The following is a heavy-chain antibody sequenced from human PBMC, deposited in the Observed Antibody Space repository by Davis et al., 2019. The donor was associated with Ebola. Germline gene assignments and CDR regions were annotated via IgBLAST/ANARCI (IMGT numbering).Heavy chain of an antibody. Sequence: SVQVSCKASGGTFSSYAISCVRQAPGQGLEWMGGIIPIFGTAKYAQKLQARVTITADESTSTAYMELSRLRSEDTAVYYCASEDCTSGVCYHDWGQGTMVTVSS. CDR3: ASEDCTSGVCYHD. D-gene: IGHD2-8*01. CDR1: GGTFSSYA. CDR2: IIPIFGTA. J-gene: IGHJ4*02. V-gene: IGHV1-69*13.